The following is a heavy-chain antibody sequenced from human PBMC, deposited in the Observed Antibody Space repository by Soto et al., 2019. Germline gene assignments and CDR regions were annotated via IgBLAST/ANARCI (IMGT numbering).Heavy chain of an antibody. Sequence: EVQLVESGGGLIQPGGSLRLACAASGFTVGSNYMNWVRQAPGKGLEWVSVIYSGGTTYYADSVKCRFTISRDNSKNMLFRQMNRLRAEDTAVYYCATDTSVGLNWGLDVWGQGTTVTVS. CDR1: GFTVGSNY. D-gene: IGHD1-1*01. CDR2: IYSGGTT. V-gene: IGHV3-53*01. CDR3: ATDTSVGLNWGLDV. J-gene: IGHJ6*02.